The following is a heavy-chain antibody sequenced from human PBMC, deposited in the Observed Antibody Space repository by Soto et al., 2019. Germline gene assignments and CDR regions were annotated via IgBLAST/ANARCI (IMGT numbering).Heavy chain of an antibody. J-gene: IGHJ4*02. CDR2: IIPIFGTA. Sequence: QVQLVQSGAEVKKPGSSVKVSCKASGGTFSSYAISWVRQAPGQGLEWMGGIIPIFGTANYAQKFQGRVTITADESTSTAYMERSSLRSEDTAMYYCARDKVYCSGGSGYEGHYDYWGQGTLVTVSS. CDR3: ARDKVYCSGGSGYEGHYDY. D-gene: IGHD2-15*01. CDR1: GGTFSSYA. V-gene: IGHV1-69*12.